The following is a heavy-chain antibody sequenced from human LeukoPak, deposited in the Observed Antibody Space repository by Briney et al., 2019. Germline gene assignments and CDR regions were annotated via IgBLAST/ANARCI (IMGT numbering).Heavy chain of an antibody. CDR2: INPNSGGT. Sequence: ASVTVSCTASGYTFTGYYMHWVRQAPGQGLEWMGRINPNSGGTNYAQKFQGRVTMTRDTSISTAYMELSRLRSDDTAVYYCARVGAWELRAFDIWGQGTMVTVSS. J-gene: IGHJ3*02. V-gene: IGHV1-2*06. CDR1: GYTFTGYY. D-gene: IGHD1-26*01. CDR3: ARVGAWELRAFDI.